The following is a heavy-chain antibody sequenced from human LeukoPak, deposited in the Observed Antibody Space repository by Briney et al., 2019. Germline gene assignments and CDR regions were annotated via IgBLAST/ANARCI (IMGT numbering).Heavy chain of an antibody. Sequence: GRSLTLSCAASGSTFSNYYTGCIRHLPRKGREWVSYISDSGSAPYYAASVKGRFTISRDNAKNSVYLQMNSLRAEDTAVYYCARDLYSGSSPFDYWGQGTPVTVSS. CDR1: GSTFSNYY. J-gene: IGHJ4*02. CDR2: ISDSGSAP. D-gene: IGHD1-26*01. V-gene: IGHV3-11*04. CDR3: ARDLYSGSSPFDY.